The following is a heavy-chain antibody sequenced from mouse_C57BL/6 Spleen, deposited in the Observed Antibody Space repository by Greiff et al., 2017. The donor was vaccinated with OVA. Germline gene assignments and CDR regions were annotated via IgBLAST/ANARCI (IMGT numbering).Heavy chain of an antibody. Sequence: VQLQQPGAELVKPGASVKMSCKASGYTFTSYWITWVKQRPGQGLEWIGDIYPGSGSTNYNEKFKSKATLTVDTSSSTAYMQLSSLTSEDSAVYYCARGGVTTVVATDAMDYWGQGTSVTVSS. CDR1: GYTFTSYW. V-gene: IGHV1-55*01. D-gene: IGHD1-1*01. J-gene: IGHJ4*01. CDR2: IYPGSGST. CDR3: ARGGVTTVVATDAMDY.